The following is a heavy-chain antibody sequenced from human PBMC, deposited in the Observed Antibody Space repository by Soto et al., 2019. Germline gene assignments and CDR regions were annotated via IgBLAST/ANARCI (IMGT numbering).Heavy chain of an antibody. J-gene: IGHJ6*02. CDR3: ARGEVEDYYDSSGYYYYYGMDV. V-gene: IGHV4-59*01. Sequence: PSETLSLTCTVSGGSISSYYWGWIRQSPGKGLEWIGYIYYSGSTNYNPSLKSRVTISVDTSKNQFSLKLSSVTAADTAVYYCARGEVEDYYDSSGYYYYYGMDVWRQGTTVTVSS. CDR2: IYYSGST. D-gene: IGHD3-22*01. CDR1: GGSISSYY.